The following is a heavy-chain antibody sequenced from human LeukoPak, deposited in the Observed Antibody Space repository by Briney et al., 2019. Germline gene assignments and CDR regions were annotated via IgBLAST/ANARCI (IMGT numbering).Heavy chain of an antibody. J-gene: IGHJ3*01. CDR3: ARHIPTTGTVFDL. CDR1: GDSITNFC. V-gene: IGHV4-59*08. D-gene: IGHD1-7*01. CDR2: IFHSGSSGST. Sequence: SETLSLTCSVSGDSITNFCWSWIRQTPGRELEWIGFIFHSGSSGSTYYSPSLQSRVTMSVDTSRNQFSLKLSSVTAADTAVYYCARHIPTTGTVFDLWGQGTMVIVSS.